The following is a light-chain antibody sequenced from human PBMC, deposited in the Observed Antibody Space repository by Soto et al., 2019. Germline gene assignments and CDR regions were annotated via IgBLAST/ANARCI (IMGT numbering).Light chain of an antibody. CDR3: QQRSNWSLT. Sequence: EIVLTQSPSTLSLSPGERATLSCMASQSVSSYLAWYQQKPGQAPRLLIYDASNRATGIPARFSGSGSGTDFTLTISSLEPEDFAVYYCQQRSNWSLTFGGGTKVDI. J-gene: IGKJ4*01. V-gene: IGKV3-11*01. CDR1: QSVSSY. CDR2: DAS.